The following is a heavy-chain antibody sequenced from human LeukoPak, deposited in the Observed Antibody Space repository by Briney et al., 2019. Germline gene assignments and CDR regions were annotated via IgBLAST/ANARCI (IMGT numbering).Heavy chain of an antibody. Sequence: ASVKVSCKASGYTFTSYAMHWVRQAPGQRLEWMGWINAGNGNTKYSQKFQGRVTITRDTSASTAYMELSSLRSEDTAVYYCARVIEEQLSWPWFDPWGQGTLVTVSS. J-gene: IGHJ5*02. CDR2: INAGNGNT. CDR1: GYTFTSYA. V-gene: IGHV1-3*01. D-gene: IGHD5-18*01. CDR3: ARVIEEQLSWPWFDP.